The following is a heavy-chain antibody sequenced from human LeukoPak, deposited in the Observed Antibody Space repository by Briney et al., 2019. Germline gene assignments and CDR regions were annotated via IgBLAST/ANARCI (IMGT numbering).Heavy chain of an antibody. V-gene: IGHV1-8*03. Sequence: ASVKVSCKASGYTFTSYDINWVRQATGQGLEWMGWMNPNSGNTGYAQKFQGRVTITRNTSISTAYMELSSLRSEDTAVYYCATMGHSSSVYYYGMDVWGQGTTVTVSS. CDR1: GYTFTSYD. D-gene: IGHD6-13*01. CDR3: ATMGHSSSVYYYGMDV. CDR2: MNPNSGNT. J-gene: IGHJ6*02.